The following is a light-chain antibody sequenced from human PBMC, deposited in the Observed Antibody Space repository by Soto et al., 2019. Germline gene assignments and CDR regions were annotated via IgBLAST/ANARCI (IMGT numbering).Light chain of an antibody. Sequence: AIQMTQSPSSLSASVGDRVIITCRASQNIRNELGWYQQKPGKAPKVLIYGATRLQSGVPSRFSGSGSGTDFTLTISYLQPEDLATYCCLQDQNYPRTFGQGTKVEIK. CDR2: GAT. J-gene: IGKJ1*01. V-gene: IGKV1-6*01. CDR3: LQDQNYPRT. CDR1: QNIRNE.